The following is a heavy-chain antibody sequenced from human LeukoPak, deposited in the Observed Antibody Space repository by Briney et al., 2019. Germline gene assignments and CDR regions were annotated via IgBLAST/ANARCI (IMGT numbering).Heavy chain of an antibody. V-gene: IGHV3-7*05. CDR3: TTFYTRLTDY. Sequence: PGGSLRLSCEASGFTLSRYWMSWVRQAPGKGLEWLASINQDGSEKYYVDSVKGRFTISRDNAKNSLYLQMNSLRAEDTAVYYCTTFYTRLTDYWGQGTLVIVSS. J-gene: IGHJ4*02. CDR1: GFTLSRYW. CDR2: INQDGSEK. D-gene: IGHD2/OR15-2a*01.